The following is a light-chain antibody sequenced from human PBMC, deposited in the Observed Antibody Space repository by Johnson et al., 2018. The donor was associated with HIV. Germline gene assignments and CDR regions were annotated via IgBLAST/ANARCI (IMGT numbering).Light chain of an antibody. J-gene: IGLJ1*01. V-gene: IGLV1-51*01. CDR2: DNN. Sequence: QSVLTQPPSVSAAPGQKVTISCSGSSSNIGNNYVSWYQQLPGTAPKLLISDNNKRPSGIPDRFSGSKSDTSATLGITGLQTGAEADYYCGTWDSSLSADSYVFGSGTKVTVL. CDR3: GTWDSSLSADSYV. CDR1: SSNIGNNY.